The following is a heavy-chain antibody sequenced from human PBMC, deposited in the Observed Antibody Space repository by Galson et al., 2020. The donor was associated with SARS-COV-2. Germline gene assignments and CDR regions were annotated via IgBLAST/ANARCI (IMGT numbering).Heavy chain of an antibody. CDR3: ARVQTTVAEGYYFDY. J-gene: IGHJ4*02. D-gene: IGHD4-17*01. CDR1: GGSISSGGYY. CDR2: IYYSGST. Sequence: SETLSLTCTVSGGSISSGGYYWSWIRQHPGKGLEWIGYIYYSGSTYYNPSLKSRVTISVDTSKNQFSLKLSSVTAADTAVYYCARVQTTVAEGYYFDYWGQGTLVTVSS. V-gene: IGHV4-31*03.